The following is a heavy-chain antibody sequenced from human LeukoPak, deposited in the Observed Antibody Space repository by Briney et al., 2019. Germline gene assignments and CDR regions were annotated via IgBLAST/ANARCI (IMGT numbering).Heavy chain of an antibody. D-gene: IGHD6-13*01. J-gene: IGHJ4*02. CDR2: IKQDGSEK. CDR1: GFTFSSYW. V-gene: IGHV3-7*01. CDR3: AREAAPGPYHFDK. Sequence: GGSLRLSCAASGFTFSSYWMSWVRQAPGKGLEWVANIKQDGSEKYYVDSVKGRFTISRDNAKNSLYLQMNSLRAEDTAVYYCAREAAPGPYHFDKWGQGTLVTVSS.